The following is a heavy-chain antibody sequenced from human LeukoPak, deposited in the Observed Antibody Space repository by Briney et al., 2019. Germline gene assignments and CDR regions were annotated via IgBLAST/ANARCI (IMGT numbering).Heavy chain of an antibody. D-gene: IGHD6-13*01. V-gene: IGHV4-59*01. CDR3: ARHRYSSSWYIDY. J-gene: IGHJ4*02. CDR2: IYYSGST. Sequence: SETLSLTGTVSGCSISSYYWSWIRQPPGKGLEWIGYIYYSGSTNYNSSPKSRVTISLDTSKNQFSLKLNPVTAADTAVYYCARHRYSSSWYIDYWGQGTLVTVSS. CDR1: GCSISSYY.